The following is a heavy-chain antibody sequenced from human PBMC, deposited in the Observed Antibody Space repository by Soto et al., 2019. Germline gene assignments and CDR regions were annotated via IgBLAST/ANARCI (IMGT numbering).Heavy chain of an antibody. CDR2: IYYSGST. V-gene: IGHV4-31*03. CDR3: ARLSIAAAGPEDFDY. D-gene: IGHD6-13*01. J-gene: IGHJ4*02. CDR1: GGSISSGGYY. Sequence: SETLSLTCTVSGGSISSGGYYWSWIRQHPGKGLEWIGYIYYSGSTYYNPSLKSRVTISVDTSKNQFSLKLSSVTAADTAVYYCARLSIAAAGPEDFDYWGQGTLVTVSS.